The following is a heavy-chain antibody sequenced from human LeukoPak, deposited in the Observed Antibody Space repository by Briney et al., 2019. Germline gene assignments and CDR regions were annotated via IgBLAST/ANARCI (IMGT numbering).Heavy chain of an antibody. CDR3: ARLVLPGVGYYYYGMDV. Sequence: GASVKVSCKASGYTFTSYAMNWVRQAPGQGLEWMGWINTNTGNPTYAQGFTGRFVFSLDTSVSTAYLQISSLKAEDTAVYYCARLVLPGVGYYYYGMDVWGQGTTVTVSS. CDR1: GYTFTSYA. J-gene: IGHJ6*02. CDR2: INTNTGNP. D-gene: IGHD2-2*01. V-gene: IGHV7-4-1*02.